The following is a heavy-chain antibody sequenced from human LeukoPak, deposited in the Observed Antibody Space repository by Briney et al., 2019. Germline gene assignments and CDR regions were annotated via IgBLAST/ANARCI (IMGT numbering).Heavy chain of an antibody. D-gene: IGHD3-22*01. CDR3: ARDPLYYYDSSGYSLRAFDI. J-gene: IGHJ3*02. Sequence: GGSLRLSCAASGFTFSTYSMNWVRQAPGKGLEWLSYISGSSGTIYYADSVKGRFTISRDNAKNSLYLQMNSLRAEDTAVDYCARDPLYYYDSSGYSLRAFDIWGQGTMVTVSS. CDR1: GFTFSTYS. CDR2: ISGSSGTI. V-gene: IGHV3-48*04.